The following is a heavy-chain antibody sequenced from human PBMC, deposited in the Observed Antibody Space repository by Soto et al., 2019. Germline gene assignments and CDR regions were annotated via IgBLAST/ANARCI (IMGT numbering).Heavy chain of an antibody. CDR1: GGTFSSYA. V-gene: IGHV1-69*12. CDR3: AAHFHWGPYNYYYGMDV. D-gene: IGHD7-27*01. Sequence: QVQLVQSGAEVKKPGSSVKVSCKASGGTFSSYAISWVRQAPGQGLEWMGGIIPMFGTADYAQTFQGRVTITAAESTSTAYMELSSLRSEDTAVYYCAAHFHWGPYNYYYGMDVWGQGTTVTVSS. J-gene: IGHJ6*02. CDR2: IIPMFGTA.